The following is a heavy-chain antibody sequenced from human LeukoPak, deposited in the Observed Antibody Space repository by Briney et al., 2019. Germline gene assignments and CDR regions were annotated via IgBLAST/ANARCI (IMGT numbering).Heavy chain of an antibody. J-gene: IGHJ3*02. Sequence: ASVKVSCKASGYTFTSYDINWVRQATGQGLERMGWMNPNSGNTGYAQKFQGRVTMTRDTSISTAYMEVSSLRSEDTAVYYCARVRGIYQDAFDIWGQGTMVTVSS. V-gene: IGHV1-8*01. CDR2: MNPNSGNT. CDR1: GYTFTSYD. CDR3: ARVRGIYQDAFDI. D-gene: IGHD2-2*01.